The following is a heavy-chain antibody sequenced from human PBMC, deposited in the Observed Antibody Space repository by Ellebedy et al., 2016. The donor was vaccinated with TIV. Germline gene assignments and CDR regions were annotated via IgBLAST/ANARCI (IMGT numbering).Heavy chain of an antibody. CDR2: ISSTGTTI. J-gene: IGHJ4*02. D-gene: IGHD3-3*01. Sequence: GESLKISCAASGFTFSNNSMNWVRQAPGKGLEWVSYISSTGTTIYYADSVKGRFTISRDNAKNSLYLQMNSLRVEDTAVYYWARGPVTIFGVVKPLACWGQGALVTVSS. CDR3: ARGPVTIFGVVKPLAC. V-gene: IGHV3-48*04. CDR1: GFTFSNNS.